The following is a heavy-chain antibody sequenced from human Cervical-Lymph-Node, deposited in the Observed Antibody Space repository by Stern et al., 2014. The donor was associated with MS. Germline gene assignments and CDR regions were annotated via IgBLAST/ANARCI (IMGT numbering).Heavy chain of an antibody. D-gene: IGHD3-16*01. V-gene: IGHV1-18*01. Sequence: DQLVESGAEVKKPGASVKVPCRASGFTFTNYGLMWVRQAPGQGLEWMGWISAYNGNTNYAQKFQGRIILTTDTSTNIAYMELRSLRSDDTALYYCARGGGRSMDVWGQGTTVTVSS. J-gene: IGHJ6*02. CDR1: GFTFTNYG. CDR2: ISAYNGNT. CDR3: ARGGGRSMDV.